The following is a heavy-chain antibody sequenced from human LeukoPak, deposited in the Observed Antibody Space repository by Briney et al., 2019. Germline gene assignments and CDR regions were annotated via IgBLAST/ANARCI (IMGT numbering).Heavy chain of an antibody. CDR3: ARGRYCSADICTGGDSFDI. CDR1: GGSISNYY. CDR2: KYARGSS. V-gene: IGHV4-4*07. J-gene: IGHJ3*02. Sequence: PSEALSLTCTVSGGSISNYYWSWIRQPAGKGLEWIGRKYARGSSNYNPPVQSRVTMSVDTSKNQFSLKLRSVTAADTAVYYCARGRYCSADICTGGDSFDIWGQGTMVSVSP. D-gene: IGHD2-15*01.